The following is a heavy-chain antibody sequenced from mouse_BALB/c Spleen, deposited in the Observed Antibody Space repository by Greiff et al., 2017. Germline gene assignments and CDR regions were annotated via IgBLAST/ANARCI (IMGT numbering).Heavy chain of an antibody. Sequence: QVQLQQPGAELVKPGASVKLSCKASGYTFTSYWMHWVKQRPGQGLEWIGEINPSNGRTNYNEIIKSKATLTVDKSSSTAYMRLSSLASDDSAGYCCARDHSGFAYWGQGTLVTVSA. V-gene: IGHV1S81*02. CDR3: ARDHSGFAY. CDR2: INPSNGRT. CDR1: GYTFTSYW. J-gene: IGHJ3*01. D-gene: IGHD3-1*01.